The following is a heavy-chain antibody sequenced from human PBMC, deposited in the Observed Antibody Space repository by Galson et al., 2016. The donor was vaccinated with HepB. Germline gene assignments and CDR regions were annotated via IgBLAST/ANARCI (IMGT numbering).Heavy chain of an antibody. CDR1: GSTFSSYS. V-gene: IGHV3-48*02. Sequence: SLRLSCAASGSTFSSYSMNWVRQAPGKGLEWVSYITSSGSTTYYADSVKGRFTISRDNAKNSLYLQMNSLRDEDTAMYYCARVRGSGWYLDYWGLGTLVTVSS. CDR2: ITSSGSTT. D-gene: IGHD6-19*01. CDR3: ARVRGSGWYLDY. J-gene: IGHJ4*02.